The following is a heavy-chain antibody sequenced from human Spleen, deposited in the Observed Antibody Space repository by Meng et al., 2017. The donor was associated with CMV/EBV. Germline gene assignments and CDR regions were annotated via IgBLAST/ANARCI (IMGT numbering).Heavy chain of an antibody. V-gene: IGHV4-34*01. J-gene: IGHJ2*01. CDR2: INHSGST. CDR3: ARSTYYYDSSGRRGRYFDL. CDR1: GGSFSGYY. D-gene: IGHD3-22*01. Sequence: GQLQRGAAGLLKPSETLSLPCVVEGGSFSGYYWSWIRQPPGKGLEWIGEINHSGSTNYNPSLKSRVTISVDTSKNQFSLKLSSVTAADTAVYYCARSTYYYDSSGRRGRYFDLWGRGTLVTVSS.